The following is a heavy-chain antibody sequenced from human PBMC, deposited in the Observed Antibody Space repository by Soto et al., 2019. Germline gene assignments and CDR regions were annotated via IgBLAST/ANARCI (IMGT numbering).Heavy chain of an antibody. CDR1: GASVDTYY. CDR2: IFFSASA. V-gene: IGHV4-59*08. J-gene: IGHJ4*02. CDR3: PRHQAEWHGSESDYSPYFDN. D-gene: IGHD3-10*01. Sequence: QVRLQESGPGLVKPSETLSLTCTVSGASVDTYYWRWLRQTPGKGLEWLGFIFFSASAHNNPSLKCPVASSVYTYRDYCALGLSSVSAADTAMYCCPRHQAEWHGSESDYSPYFDNWGRGILVTVSS.